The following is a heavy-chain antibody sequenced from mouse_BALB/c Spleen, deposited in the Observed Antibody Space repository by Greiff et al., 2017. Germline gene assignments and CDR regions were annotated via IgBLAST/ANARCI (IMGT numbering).Heavy chain of an antibody. Sequence: VQLQQSGPELVKPGASVKMSCKASGYTFTSYYIHWVKQRPGQGLEWIGWIYPGDGSTKYNEKFKGKTTLTADKSSSTAYMLLSSLTSEDSAIYFCARCDYEDYFDYWGQGTTLTVSS. D-gene: IGHD2-4*01. CDR2: IYPGDGST. J-gene: IGHJ2*01. V-gene: IGHV1S56*01. CDR3: ARCDYEDYFDY. CDR1: GYTFTSYY.